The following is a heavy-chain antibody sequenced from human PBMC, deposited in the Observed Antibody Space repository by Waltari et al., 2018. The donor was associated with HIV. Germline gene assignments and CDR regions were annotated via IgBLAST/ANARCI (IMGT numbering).Heavy chain of an antibody. V-gene: IGHV3-7*01. CDR2: IKQEGSEK. CDR3: AGGGVLLWFGDLNWFDP. Sequence: EVQLVESGGGLVQPGGSLRLSCAASGFTFSSYWMSWVRQAPGEGVGWGANIKQEGSEKYYVESVKGRFTISGDNAKNSLYLQMNSLRAEDTAVYYCAGGGVLLWFGDLNWFDPWGQGTLVTVSS. J-gene: IGHJ5*02. CDR1: GFTFSSYW. D-gene: IGHD3-10*01.